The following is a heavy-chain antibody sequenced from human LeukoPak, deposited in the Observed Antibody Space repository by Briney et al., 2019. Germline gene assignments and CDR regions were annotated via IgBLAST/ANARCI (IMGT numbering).Heavy chain of an antibody. J-gene: IGHJ6*03. CDR2: VYYSGST. D-gene: IGHD1-26*01. V-gene: IGHV4-31*03. CDR3: ARGFGGSYYDYYYYMDV. Sequence: SETLSLTCTVSGGSISSGGYYWSWIRQHPGQGLEWIGYVYYSGSTYYNPSLKSRVTISVDTSKNQFSLKLSSVTAADTAVYYCARGFGGSYYDYYYYMDVWGKGTTVTVSS. CDR1: GGSISSGGYY.